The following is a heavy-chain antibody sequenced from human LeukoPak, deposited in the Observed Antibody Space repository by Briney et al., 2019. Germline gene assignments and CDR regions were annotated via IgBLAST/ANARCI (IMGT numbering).Heavy chain of an antibody. Sequence: GEALKISCKGSGYSFTSYWVGWVRQMPGKGLEWMGIIYPGDSDTRYSPSFQGQVTISADKSISTAYLQWSSLKASDTAMYYCARHGSPLAYCSSLCYYYYYGMDVWGQGTTVTVSS. D-gene: IGHD2-2*01. CDR1: GYSFTSYW. CDR2: IYPGDSDT. CDR3: ARHGSPLAYCSSLCYYYYYGMDV. V-gene: IGHV5-51*01. J-gene: IGHJ6*02.